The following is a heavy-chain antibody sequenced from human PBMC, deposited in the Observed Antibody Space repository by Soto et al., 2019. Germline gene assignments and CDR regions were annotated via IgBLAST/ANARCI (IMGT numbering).Heavy chain of an antibody. J-gene: IGHJ3*02. CDR2: IKQDGSEK. CDR3: ARDGDGYYDYIWGSYRGGAFDI. V-gene: IGHV3-7*01. CDR1: GFTFSSYW. D-gene: IGHD3-16*02. Sequence: GGSLRLSCAASGFTFSSYWMSWVRQAPGKGLEWVANIKQDGSEKYYVDSVKGRFTISRDNAKNSLYLQMNSLRAEDTAVYYCARDGDGYYDYIWGSYRGGAFDIWGQGTMVTVSS.